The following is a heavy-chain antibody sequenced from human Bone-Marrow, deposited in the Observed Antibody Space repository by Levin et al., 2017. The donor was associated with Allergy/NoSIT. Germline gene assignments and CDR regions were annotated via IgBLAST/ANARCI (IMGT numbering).Heavy chain of an antibody. CDR3: ARDFDYYYYMDV. J-gene: IGHJ6*03. Sequence: SETLSLTCSVFGASVNSGSNYWSWIRQSPGTGLEWIGCIDYRKSTKYNPSLRSRVTISADTSKNQFSLTLNFVTAADTAVYYCARDFDYYYYMDVWGKGTTVTVSS. CDR1: GASVNSGSNY. V-gene: IGHV4-61*01. CDR2: IDYRKST.